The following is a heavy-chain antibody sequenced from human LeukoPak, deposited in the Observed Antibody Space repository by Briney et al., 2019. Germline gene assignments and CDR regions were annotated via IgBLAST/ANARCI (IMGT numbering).Heavy chain of an antibody. CDR3: ARAAFDDISSSGEWMGDY. J-gene: IGHJ4*02. D-gene: IGHD6-6*01. CDR1: GFTVSSNY. V-gene: IGHV3-53*01. CDR2: IYSGASA. Sequence: GGSLRLSCSASGFTVSSNYMSWVRQAPGKGLEWVSVIYSGASASYADSVKGRFTISRDNAKNSLYLQMNSLRAEDTAVYYCARAAFDDISSSGEWMGDYWGQGTLVTVSS.